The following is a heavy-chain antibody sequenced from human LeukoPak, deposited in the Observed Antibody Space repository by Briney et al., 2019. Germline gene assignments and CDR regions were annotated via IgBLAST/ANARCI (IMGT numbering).Heavy chain of an antibody. Sequence: GGSLRLSCAASGFIFSNYAMHWVRQAPGKGLEWVAVISYDGSNKYYVDSVKGRFTISRDNSKKTLYLQMNGLRAEDTAVYYCARDQGTVTSYHYYGMDVWGQGTTVTVSS. V-gene: IGHV3-30*04. J-gene: IGHJ6*02. CDR1: GFIFSNYA. CDR3: ARDQGTVTSYHYYGMDV. D-gene: IGHD4-11*01. CDR2: ISYDGSNK.